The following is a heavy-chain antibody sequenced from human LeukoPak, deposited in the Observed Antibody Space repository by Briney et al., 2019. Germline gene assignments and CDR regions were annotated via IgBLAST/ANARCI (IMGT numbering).Heavy chain of an antibody. D-gene: IGHD6-19*01. V-gene: IGHV3-23*01. Sequence: GGSLRLSCAASGFTFSSYAMSWVRQAPGKGLGWVSAISGSGGSTYYADSVKGRFTISRDNSKNTLYLQMNSLRAEDTAVYYCAKDASVAGTTTDFDYWGQGTLVTVSS. CDR2: ISGSGGST. J-gene: IGHJ4*02. CDR3: AKDASVAGTTTDFDY. CDR1: GFTFSSYA.